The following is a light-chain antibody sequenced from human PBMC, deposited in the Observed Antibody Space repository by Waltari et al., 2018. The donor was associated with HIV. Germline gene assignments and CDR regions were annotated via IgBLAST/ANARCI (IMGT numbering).Light chain of an antibody. CDR2: GNN. CDR1: IGASYD. Sequence: QSVLTQPPSVSGAPGQRVTISCTGRIGASYDVQWYQQLPGTAPKLLIYGNNHRPSGVPDRFSGSKSGTSASLAITGLQAEDEADYYCQSYDSSLSAPVFGGGTKLTVL. CDR3: QSYDSSLSAPV. V-gene: IGLV1-40*01. J-gene: IGLJ3*02.